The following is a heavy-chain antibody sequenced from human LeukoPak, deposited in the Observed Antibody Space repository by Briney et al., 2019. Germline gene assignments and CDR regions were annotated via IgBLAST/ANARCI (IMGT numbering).Heavy chain of an antibody. J-gene: IGHJ3*02. CDR3: AKVEAQPPKAFDI. D-gene: IGHD1-1*01. V-gene: IGHV3-30*02. Sequence: GGSLRLSCAASGFTFSSYGMHWVRQAPGKGLEGGAFIRYDGSNKYYADSVKGRFTISRDNSKNTLYLQMNSLRAEDTAVYYCAKVEAQPPKAFDIWGQGTMVTVSS. CDR1: GFTFSSYG. CDR2: IRYDGSNK.